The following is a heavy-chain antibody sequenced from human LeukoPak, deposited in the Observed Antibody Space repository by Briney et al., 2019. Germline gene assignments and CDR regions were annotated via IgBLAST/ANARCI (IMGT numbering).Heavy chain of an antibody. CDR2: ISAYNGNT. J-gene: IGHJ6*02. Sequence: GASVKVSCKASGYTFTNCGISWERQAPGQGLEWMGWISAYNGNTNYAQKLHDRVTMTTDTSTSTVYMELRSLTSDDTAVYYCARDLKQWLATYGMDVWGQGTTVTVSS. D-gene: IGHD6-19*01. CDR3: ARDLKQWLATYGMDV. CDR1: GYTFTNCG. V-gene: IGHV1-18*01.